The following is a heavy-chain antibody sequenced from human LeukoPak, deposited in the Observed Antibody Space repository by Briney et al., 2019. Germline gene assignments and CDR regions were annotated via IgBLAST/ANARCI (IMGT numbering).Heavy chain of an antibody. Sequence: PGGSLSLYCAASGFTFISYSMNWVRQAPGKGLEWVSSISSSSSYIYYADSVKGRFTISRDNAKNSLYLQMNSLRAEDTAVYYCARDGTGLFDYWGQGTLVTVSS. J-gene: IGHJ4*02. CDR3: ARDGTGLFDY. CDR2: ISSSSSYI. CDR1: GFTFISYS. D-gene: IGHD1-14*01. V-gene: IGHV3-21*01.